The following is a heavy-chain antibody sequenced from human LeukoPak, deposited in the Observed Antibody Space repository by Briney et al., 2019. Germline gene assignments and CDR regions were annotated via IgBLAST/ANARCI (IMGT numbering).Heavy chain of an antibody. J-gene: IGHJ3*02. CDR2: IYYSGST. CDR1: GGSISSSSYY. V-gene: IGHV4-39*07. CDR3: AGAHCGGDCYSGRAFDI. Sequence: SETLSLTCTVSGGSISSSSYYWGWIRQPPGKGLEWIGSIYYSGSTFYNSSLKSRLTISVDTSKNQFSLKLSSVTAADTAVYYCAGAHCGGDCYSGRAFDIWGQGTMVTVSS. D-gene: IGHD2-21*02.